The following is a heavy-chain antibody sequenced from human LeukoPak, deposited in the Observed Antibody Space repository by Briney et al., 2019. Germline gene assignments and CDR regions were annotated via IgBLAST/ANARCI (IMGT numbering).Heavy chain of an antibody. CDR3: ARDVWTGVAVSDY. D-gene: IGHD6-19*01. CDR1: GFTFSSYW. Sequence: GGSLRLSCVASGFTFSSYWMSWVRQAPGKGLEWLANIKEDGSIQYYLDSVRGRFTISRDNAKTSVYLQLNSLRADDTAVYYCARDVWTGVAVSDYWGQGTLVTASS. J-gene: IGHJ4*02. V-gene: IGHV3-7*01. CDR2: IKEDGSIQ.